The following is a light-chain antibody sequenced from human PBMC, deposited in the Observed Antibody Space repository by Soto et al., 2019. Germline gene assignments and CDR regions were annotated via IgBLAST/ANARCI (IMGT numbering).Light chain of an antibody. CDR3: QHYNNWSPEYT. Sequence: EIVMTQSPATLSVSPGERATLSCRASQSVSSNLAWYQQKPGQAPRLLIYGASTRATGIPARFSGSESGTEFTLTISSLQSEDFAVYYCQHYNNWSPEYTFGQETKLEIK. CDR1: QSVSSN. CDR2: GAS. V-gene: IGKV3-15*01. J-gene: IGKJ2*01.